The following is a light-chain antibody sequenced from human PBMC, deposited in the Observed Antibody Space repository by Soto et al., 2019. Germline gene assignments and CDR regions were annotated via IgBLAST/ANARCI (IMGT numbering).Light chain of an antibody. Sequence: AIHVTQSPSSLSASVGDRVTITCRASQDIRGVLAWYQQKPGKAPKLLIYDVSTLESGVPSRFSGSGSGTEFTLTISSLQPEDFGTYYCQQFNSYPITFGHGTRLEIK. J-gene: IGKJ5*01. CDR3: QQFNSYPIT. CDR1: QDIRGV. V-gene: IGKV1-13*02. CDR2: DVS.